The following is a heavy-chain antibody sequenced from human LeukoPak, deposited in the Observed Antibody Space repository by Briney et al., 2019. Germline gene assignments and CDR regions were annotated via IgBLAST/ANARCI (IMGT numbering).Heavy chain of an antibody. D-gene: IGHD3-9*01. CDR1: GFTFSSYA. Sequence: PGGSLRLSCAASGFTFSSYAMHWVRQAPGKGLEWVAVISYDGSNKYYADSVKGRFTISRDNSKNTLYLQMNSLRAEDTAVYYCAKVGPLRYFDWQTFDYWGQGTLVTVSS. V-gene: IGHV3-30-3*01. CDR3: AKVGPLRYFDWQTFDY. J-gene: IGHJ4*02. CDR2: ISYDGSNK.